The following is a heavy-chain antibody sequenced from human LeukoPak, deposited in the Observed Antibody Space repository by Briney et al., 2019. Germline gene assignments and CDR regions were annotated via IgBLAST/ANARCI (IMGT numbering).Heavy chain of an antibody. Sequence: GASVKVSCKASGYTFTSYGISWVRQAPGQGLEWMGWISAYNGNTNYAQKLQGRVTMTTDTSTSTAYMELRSLRSDDTAVYYCARVDCSGGSCYLTTTYYYYYMDVWGKGTTVTVSS. V-gene: IGHV1-18*01. CDR1: GYTFTSYG. CDR2: ISAYNGNT. J-gene: IGHJ6*03. CDR3: ARVDCSGGSCYLTTTYYYYYMDV. D-gene: IGHD2-15*01.